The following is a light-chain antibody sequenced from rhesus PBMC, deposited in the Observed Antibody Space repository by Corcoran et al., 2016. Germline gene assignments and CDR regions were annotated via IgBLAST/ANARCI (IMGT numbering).Light chain of an antibody. J-gene: IGKJ4*01. CDR2: SAS. V-gene: IGKV1S14*01. Sequence: DIQMTQSPSSLSASVGDTVTITCRASQAISNYLAWYQHKPGKAPNPLIYSASNLESGVPSRFSGSGSGTDFTLTISSLQPEDFATYYCQQHNSYPLTVGGGTKVEIK. CDR3: QQHNSYPLT. CDR1: QAISNY.